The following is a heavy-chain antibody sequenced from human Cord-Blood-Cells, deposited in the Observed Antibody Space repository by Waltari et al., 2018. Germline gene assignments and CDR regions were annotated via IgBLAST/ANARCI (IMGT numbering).Heavy chain of an antibody. V-gene: IGHV1-24*01. CDR3: ATAIQYCSGGSCYSCWFDP. J-gene: IGHJ5*02. Sequence: QVQLVQSGAAVKKPGASVKVSCQVSGYTLPELSMHWVRQAPGKGLEWMGGFDPEDGETIYAQKFQGRVTMTEDTSTDTAYMELSSLRSEDTAVYYCATAIQYCSGGSCYSCWFDPWGQGTLVTVSS. CDR1: GYTLPELS. CDR2: FDPEDGET. D-gene: IGHD2-15*01.